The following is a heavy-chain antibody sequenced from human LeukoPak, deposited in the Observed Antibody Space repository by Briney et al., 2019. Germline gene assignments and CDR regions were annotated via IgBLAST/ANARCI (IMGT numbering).Heavy chain of an antibody. CDR3: ARERHGDYDVRYFDL. D-gene: IGHD4-17*01. J-gene: IGHJ2*01. V-gene: IGHV4-31*03. Sequence: PSETLSLTCTVSGGSISSGGYYWSRIRQHPGKGLEWIGYIYYSGSTYYNPSLKSRVTISVDTSKNQFSLKLSSVTAADTAVYYCARERHGDYDVRYFDLWGRGTLVTVSS. CDR2: IYYSGST. CDR1: GGSISSGGYY.